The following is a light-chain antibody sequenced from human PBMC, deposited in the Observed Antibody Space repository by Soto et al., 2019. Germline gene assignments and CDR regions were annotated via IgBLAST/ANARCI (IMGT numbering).Light chain of an antibody. CDR3: LLAYSGDREV. V-gene: IGLV7-46*01. CDR1: TGAVTSGHY. J-gene: IGLJ7*01. Sequence: AVVTQAPSLTVSPGGTVTLTCGSSTGAVTSGHYPYWFQQKPGQAPRTLIFNTNNKHSWTPARFSGSLLGGKAALTLSGAQPEDEAGYYCLLAYSGDREVFGGGTQLTVL. CDR2: NTN.